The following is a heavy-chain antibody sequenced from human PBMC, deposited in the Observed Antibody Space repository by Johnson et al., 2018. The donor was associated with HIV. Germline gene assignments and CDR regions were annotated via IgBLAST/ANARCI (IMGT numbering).Heavy chain of an antibody. CDR3: ARQQLSRNVAFDI. V-gene: IGHV3-33*05. J-gene: IGHJ3*02. CDR2: ISDDGTNK. D-gene: IGHD6-13*01. CDR1: GFIFSSYA. Sequence: QVQLVESGGGVVQPGRSLRLSCAASGFIFSSYAVHWVRQAPGKGLEWVAVISDDGTNKFYADSVKGRFTISRDNSKNSLYLQMNSLRAEDTAVYYCARQQLSRNVAFDIWGQGTMVTVSS.